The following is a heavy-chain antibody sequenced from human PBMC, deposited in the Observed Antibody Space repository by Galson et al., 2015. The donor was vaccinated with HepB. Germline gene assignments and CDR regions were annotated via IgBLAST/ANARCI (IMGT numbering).Heavy chain of an antibody. V-gene: IGHV3-33*01. CDR1: GFTFSSYG. CDR3: ARGYSSSWSYYYYGMDV. CDR2: IWYDGSNK. Sequence: SLRLSCAASGFTFSSYGMHWVRQAPGKGLEWVAVIWYDGSNKYYADSVKGRFTISRDNSKNTLYLQMNSLRAEDTAVYYCARGYSSSWSYYYYGMDVWGQGTTVTVSS. D-gene: IGHD6-13*01. J-gene: IGHJ6*02.